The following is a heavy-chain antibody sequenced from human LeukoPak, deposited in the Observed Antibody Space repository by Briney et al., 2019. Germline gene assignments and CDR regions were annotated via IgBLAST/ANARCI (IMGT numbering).Heavy chain of an antibody. CDR2: ITPSDGST. J-gene: IGHJ4*02. V-gene: IGHV1-46*01. D-gene: IGHD5-18*01. Sequence: GASVKVSCMASGYTFSNCHVHWVRQAPGQGLEWMGKITPSDGSTTYAQNFQDRVIMTRDTSSSTVYMQLSSLRSEDTAVYYCARDSYGSDYWGQGTLVTVSS. CDR3: ARDSYGSDY. CDR1: GYTFSNCH.